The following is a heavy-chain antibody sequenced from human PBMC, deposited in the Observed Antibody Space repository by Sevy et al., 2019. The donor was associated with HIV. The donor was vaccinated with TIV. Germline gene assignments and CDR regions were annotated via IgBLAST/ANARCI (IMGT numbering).Heavy chain of an antibody. CDR2: ISHTSESS. V-gene: IGHV3-23*01. J-gene: IGHJ4*02. CDR1: GFTLSSYV. D-gene: IGHD3-3*01. Sequence: GGSLRLYCAASGFTLSSYVMSWVRHSPGKGLEWVSTISHTSESSNYADSVKGRFTISRDNSKNTLYLQMNSLRVEDTAVYYCAGRRVGDFWSGSVRGPWAGGPLFDYWGQGTLVTVSS. CDR3: AGRRVGDFWSGSVRGPWAGGPLFDY.